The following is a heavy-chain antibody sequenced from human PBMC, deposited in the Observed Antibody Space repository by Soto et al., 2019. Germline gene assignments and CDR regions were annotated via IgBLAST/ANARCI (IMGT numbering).Heavy chain of an antibody. J-gene: IGHJ6*02. CDR1: GGTFSSYA. V-gene: IGHV1-69*01. D-gene: IGHD2-15*01. CDR3: AANIVVLVADYYYYGMDV. CDR2: IIPIFGTA. Sequence: QVQLVQSGAEVKKPGSSVKVSCKASGGTFSSYAISWVRQAPGQGLEWMGGIIPIFGTANYAQKFQGRVTITADESTSTAYMELSSLRAEDTAVYYCAANIVVLVADYYYYGMDVWGQGTTVTVS.